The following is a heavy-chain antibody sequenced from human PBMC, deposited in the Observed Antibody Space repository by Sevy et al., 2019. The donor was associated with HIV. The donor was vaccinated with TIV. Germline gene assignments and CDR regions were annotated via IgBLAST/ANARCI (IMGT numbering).Heavy chain of an antibody. CDR1: GFTFSNYA. Sequence: GSLRLSCAASGFTFSNYAMSWVRQAPGKGLEWVSTFSFGCGKINYADSVKGRFTISRDISKNTLYLQMNSLRAEDTALYYCAREGCSKPHDYWGQGTLVTVSS. CDR2: FSFGCGKI. D-gene: IGHD2-2*01. V-gene: IGHV3-23*01. J-gene: IGHJ4*02. CDR3: AREGCSKPHDY.